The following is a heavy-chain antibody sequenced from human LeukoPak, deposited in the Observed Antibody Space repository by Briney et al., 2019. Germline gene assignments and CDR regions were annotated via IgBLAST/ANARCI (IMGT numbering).Heavy chain of an antibody. CDR1: GYTFTIYG. V-gene: IGHV1-18*01. CDR2: ISAYNGNT. Sequence: ASVKVSCKASGYTFTIYGISWVRQAPGQGLEWMGWISAYNGNTNYAQKLQGRVTMTTDTSTSTAYMELRSLRSDDTAVYYCARDHWGTTGTTVDYWGQGTLVTVSS. J-gene: IGHJ4*02. D-gene: IGHD1-1*01. CDR3: ARDHWGTTGTTVDY.